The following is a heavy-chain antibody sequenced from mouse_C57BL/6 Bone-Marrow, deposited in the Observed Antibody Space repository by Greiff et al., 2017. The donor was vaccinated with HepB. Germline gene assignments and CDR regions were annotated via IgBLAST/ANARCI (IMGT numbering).Heavy chain of an antibody. CDR3: ARAHDGYSAWFAY. CDR2: IYPGGGYT. CDR1: GYTFTNYW. J-gene: IGHJ3*01. Sequence: QVQLQQSGAELVRPGTSVKMSCKASGYTFTNYWIGWAKQRPGHGLEWIGDIYPGGGYTNYNEKFKGKATLTADKSSSTAYMQFSSLTSEDSAIYYCARAHDGYSAWFAYWGQGTLVTVSA. D-gene: IGHD2-3*01. V-gene: IGHV1-63*01.